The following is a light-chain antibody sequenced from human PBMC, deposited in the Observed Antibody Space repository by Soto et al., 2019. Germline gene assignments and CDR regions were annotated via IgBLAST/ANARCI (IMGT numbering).Light chain of an antibody. J-gene: IGKJ5*01. CDR3: QQCSYWPLFT. CDR2: GAS. CDR1: QSVSSY. Sequence: EIVMTQSPATLSVSPGERVTLSCRASQSVSSYLAWYQHKPGQPPRLLIYGASTRSTGIPARFSGSGSGTDFTLTSGSLQSEDFAVCFCQQCSYWPLFTCGRGTRLEIK. V-gene: IGKV3-15*01.